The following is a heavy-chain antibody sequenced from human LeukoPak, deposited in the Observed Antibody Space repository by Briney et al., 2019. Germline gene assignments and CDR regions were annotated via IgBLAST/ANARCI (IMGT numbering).Heavy chain of an antibody. CDR3: ARTGLWSGYYTVNFDY. CDR2: IYPGDSDT. V-gene: IGHV5-51*01. J-gene: IGHJ4*02. D-gene: IGHD3-3*01. CDR1: GYSFTSYW. Sequence: GESLKISSKGSGYSFTSYWIGWVRQMPGKGLEWMWIIYPGDSDTRYSPSFQGQVTISADNSISTAYLQWSSLKASDTAMYYCARTGLWSGYYTVNFDYWGQGTLVTVSS.